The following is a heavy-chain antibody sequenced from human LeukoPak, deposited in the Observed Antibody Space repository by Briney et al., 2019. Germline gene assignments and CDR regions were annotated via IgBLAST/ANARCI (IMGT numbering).Heavy chain of an antibody. Sequence: SETLSLTCTVSGGSISSYFCTWIRQPAGKGLEWIGRIHTSGSTNYNPSLKSRVTMSVDTSKNQFSLKLSSVTAADTAVYYCARGRGLGYSGYDYPSGFDYWGQGTLVTVSS. CDR3: ARGRGLGYSGYDYPSGFDY. D-gene: IGHD5-12*01. CDR1: GGSISSYF. J-gene: IGHJ4*02. CDR2: IHTSGST. V-gene: IGHV4-4*07.